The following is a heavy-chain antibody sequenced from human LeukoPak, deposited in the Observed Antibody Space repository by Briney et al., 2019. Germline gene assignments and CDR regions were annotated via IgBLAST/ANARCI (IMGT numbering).Heavy chain of an antibody. CDR3: AREALGARDFDY. CDR1: GYSISSGYY. V-gene: IGHV4-38-2*02. D-gene: IGHD3-16*01. J-gene: IGHJ4*02. Sequence: SETLSLTCAVSGYSISSGYYWGWIRQPPGKGLEWIGSIYHSGSTYYNPSLKSRVTISVDTSKNQFSLKLSSVTAADTAVYYCAREALGARDFDYWGQGTLVTVPS. CDR2: IYHSGST.